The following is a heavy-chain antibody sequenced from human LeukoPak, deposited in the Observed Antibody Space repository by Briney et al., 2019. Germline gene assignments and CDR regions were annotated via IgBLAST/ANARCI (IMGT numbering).Heavy chain of an antibody. CDR2: ISRSSSYI. D-gene: IGHD3-16*01. Sequence: GGSLRLSCAASGFTFSSYSISWVRQAPGKGLEWVSSISRSSSYINYADSVKGRFTISRDNAKKSLYLQMNSLRAEDTAVYYCARVYKGVMLFDGIDYWGQGTLVTVSS. CDR3: ARVYKGVMLFDGIDY. CDR1: GFTFSSYS. J-gene: IGHJ4*02. V-gene: IGHV3-21*01.